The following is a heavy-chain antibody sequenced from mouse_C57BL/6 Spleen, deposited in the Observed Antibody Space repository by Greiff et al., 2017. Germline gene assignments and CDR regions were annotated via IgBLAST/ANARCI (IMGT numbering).Heavy chain of an antibody. Sequence: VQLLQSGAELVRPGTSVKVSCKASGYAFTNYLIEWVKQRPGQGLEWIGVINPGSGCTNYTEKFKGKATLSADNSSSTAYMQLSILTSEVSAVYIGARQGVTTVGARYFDDWGTGTTVTVSS. D-gene: IGHD1-1*01. J-gene: IGHJ1*03. CDR1: GYAFTNYL. V-gene: IGHV1-54*01. CDR3: ARQGVTTVGARYFDD. CDR2: INPGSGCT.